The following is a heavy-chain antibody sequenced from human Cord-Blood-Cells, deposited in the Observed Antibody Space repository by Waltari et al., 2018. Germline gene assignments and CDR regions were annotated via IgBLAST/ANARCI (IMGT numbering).Heavy chain of an antibody. CDR3: ARDFTVVPAAISWFDP. CDR1: GYTFTSYY. CDR2: INPSGGST. V-gene: IGHV1-46*01. D-gene: IGHD2-2*02. Sequence: QVQLVQSGAEVKKPGASVKVSCKASGYTFTSYYMHWVRQAPGQGLEWMGIINPSGGSTSYAQKFQGRVTMTRDTSTSTVYMELSSLRSEDTAVYYCARDFTVVPAAISWFDPWGQGTLVTVSS. J-gene: IGHJ5*02.